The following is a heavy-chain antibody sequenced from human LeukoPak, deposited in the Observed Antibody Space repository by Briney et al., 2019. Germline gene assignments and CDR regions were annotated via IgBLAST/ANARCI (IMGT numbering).Heavy chain of an antibody. J-gene: IGHJ5*02. D-gene: IGHD3-16*02. Sequence: SETLSLTCAVYGGSFNDYYWTWIRQPPGKGLEWIGEINHSGSTNYNPSLKSRVTISVDTSKNQFSLKLSSVTAADTAVYYCARAHYDYVWGSYRRGYWFDPWGQGTLVTVSS. V-gene: IGHV4-34*01. CDR3: ARAHYDYVWGSYRRGYWFDP. CDR1: GGSFNDYY. CDR2: INHSGST.